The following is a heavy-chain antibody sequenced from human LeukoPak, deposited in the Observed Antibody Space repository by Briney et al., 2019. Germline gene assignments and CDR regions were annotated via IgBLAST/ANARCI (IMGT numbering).Heavy chain of an antibody. CDR3: ARDGPALDP. V-gene: IGHV4-61*09. Sequence: SQTLSLTSTGSGGSSSNVSYYWRWIRQPPGKGLQWIAHSYTSRCTNYNPSLKSRVTISVDTSKNQFSLKLSSVTAAATAVYYCARDGPALDPWGQGTLVTVSS. CDR1: GGSSSNVSYY. J-gene: IGHJ5*02. CDR2: SYTSRCT.